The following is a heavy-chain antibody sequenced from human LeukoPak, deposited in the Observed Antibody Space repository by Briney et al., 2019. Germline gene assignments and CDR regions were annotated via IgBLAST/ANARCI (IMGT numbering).Heavy chain of an antibody. CDR2: IIPILGIA. J-gene: IGHJ3*02. D-gene: IGHD6-19*01. CDR1: GGTFSSYA. Sequence: SVKVSCKASGGTFSSYAISWVRQAPGQGLEWMGRIIPILGIANHAQKFQGRVTITADKSTSTAYMELSSLRSEDTAVYYCATRNLLYSSGWDDAFDIWGQGTMVTVSS. V-gene: IGHV1-69*04. CDR3: ATRNLLYSSGWDDAFDI.